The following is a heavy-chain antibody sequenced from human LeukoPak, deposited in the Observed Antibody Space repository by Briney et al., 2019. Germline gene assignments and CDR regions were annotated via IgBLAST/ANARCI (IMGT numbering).Heavy chain of an antibody. D-gene: IGHD2-15*01. V-gene: IGHV4-4*02. CDR1: GGSISSSNW. J-gene: IGHJ4*02. CDR3: ARLYCSGGSCYEFDY. CDR2: IYDSGST. Sequence: SGTLSLTCAVSGGSISSSNWWSWVRQPPGKGLEWIGEIYDSGSTNYNPSLKSRVTISADKSKNQFSLKLNSVTAADTAVYYCARLYCSGGSCYEFDYWGQGTLVTVSS.